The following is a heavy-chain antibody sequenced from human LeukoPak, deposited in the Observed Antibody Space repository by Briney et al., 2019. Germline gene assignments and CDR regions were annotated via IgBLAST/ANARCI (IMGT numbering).Heavy chain of an antibody. D-gene: IGHD3-16*02. Sequence: GGSLRLSCAASGFTFSSYWMSWVRQAPGKGLEWVANITQDGSEKYYVDSVKGRFTISRDNAKNSLYLQMNSLRAEDTAVYYCARDAYVWGSYRHASDYWGQGTLVTVSS. CDR1: GFTFSSYW. CDR3: ARDAYVWGSYRHASDY. CDR2: ITQDGSEK. J-gene: IGHJ4*02. V-gene: IGHV3-7*01.